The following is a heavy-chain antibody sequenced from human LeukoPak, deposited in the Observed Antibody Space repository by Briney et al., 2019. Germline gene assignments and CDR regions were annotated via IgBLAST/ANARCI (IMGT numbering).Heavy chain of an antibody. Sequence: SVKVCCKASGGTFSNYAISWVRQAPRQGLEWMGGIIPIFDTADNAQKFQGRLTITADESTSTAYMELSSLRSDDTAVYYCAHFDTAMGRGHAFDIWGQGTMVTVSS. J-gene: IGHJ3*02. CDR1: GGTFSNYA. V-gene: IGHV1-69*13. CDR2: IIPIFDTA. CDR3: AHFDTAMGRGHAFDI. D-gene: IGHD5-18*01.